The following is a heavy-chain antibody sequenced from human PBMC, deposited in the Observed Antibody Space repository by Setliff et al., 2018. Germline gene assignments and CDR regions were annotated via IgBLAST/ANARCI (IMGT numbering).Heavy chain of an antibody. J-gene: IGHJ4*02. V-gene: IGHV1-18*01. CDR2: ISPYSGKT. CDR1: GYIFNDYG. D-gene: IGHD2-8*01. Sequence: CKTSGYIFNDYGIAWVRQAPGQGLEWMAWISPYSGKTYNSPSLHGRLTLTTDTSTATAHMELRNLAFNDTAVYYCSRLVRFCTRTSCQRLSGGEFWGQGTLVTVSS. CDR3: SRLVRFCTRTSCQRLSGGEF.